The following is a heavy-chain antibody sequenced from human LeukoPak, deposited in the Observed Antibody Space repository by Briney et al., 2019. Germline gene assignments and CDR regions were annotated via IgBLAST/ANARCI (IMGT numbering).Heavy chain of an antibody. V-gene: IGHV3-21*01. CDR2: ISSSSNYI. CDR3: ARDPGQRYCSSTSCYTESFDY. D-gene: IGHD2-2*02. CDR1: GFTFSSYN. J-gene: IGHJ4*02. Sequence: GGSLRLSCAASGFTFSSYNMNWVRQAPGRGLEWVSSISSSSNYIYYADSVKGRFTISRDNAKNSLYLQMNSLRAEDTAVYYCARDPGQRYCSSTSCYTESFDYWGQGTLVTVSS.